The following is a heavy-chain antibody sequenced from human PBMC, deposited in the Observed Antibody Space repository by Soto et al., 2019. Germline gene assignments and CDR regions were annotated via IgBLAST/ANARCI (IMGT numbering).Heavy chain of an antibody. CDR1: GFTFSSYS. CDR3: ARASMGRSVGAFDI. Sequence: EVQLVESGGGLVKPGGSLRLSCAASGFTFSSYSMNWVRQAPGKGLEWVSSIRSSSSYIYYADSVKGRFTISSDNAKNSLYLQMNSLRAEDTAVYYCARASMGRSVGAFDIWGQGKMVTVSS. CDR2: IRSSSSYI. V-gene: IGHV3-21*01. J-gene: IGHJ3*02.